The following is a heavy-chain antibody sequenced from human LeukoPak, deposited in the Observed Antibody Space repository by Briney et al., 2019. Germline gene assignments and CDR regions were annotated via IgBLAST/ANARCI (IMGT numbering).Heavy chain of an antibody. D-gene: IGHD5-24*01. CDR2: IYYSGST. V-gene: IGHV4-59*01. Sequence: PSETLSLTCTVSGGSNSSYYWSWIRQPPGKGLEWIGYIYYSGSTNYNPSLKSRVTISVDTSKNQFSLKLSSVTAADTAVYYCARTRRDGYNLDFDYWGQGTLVTVSS. CDR1: GGSNSSYY. CDR3: ARTRRDGYNLDFDY. J-gene: IGHJ4*02.